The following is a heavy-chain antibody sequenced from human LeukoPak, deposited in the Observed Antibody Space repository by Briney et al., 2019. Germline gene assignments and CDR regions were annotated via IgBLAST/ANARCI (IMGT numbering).Heavy chain of an antibody. CDR3: ARAETGIYYYDSSGSFDY. Sequence: ASVKVSCKASGYTFTGYYMHWVRQAPGQGLEWMGRINPNSGGTNYAQKFQGRVTMTRDTSISTAYMELSRPRSDDTAVYYCARAETGIYYYDSSGSFDYWGQGTLVTVSS. V-gene: IGHV1-2*06. CDR2: INPNSGGT. J-gene: IGHJ4*02. D-gene: IGHD3-22*01. CDR1: GYTFTGYY.